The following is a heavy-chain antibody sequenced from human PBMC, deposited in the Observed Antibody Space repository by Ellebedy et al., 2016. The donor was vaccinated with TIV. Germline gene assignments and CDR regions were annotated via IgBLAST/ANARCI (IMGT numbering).Heavy chain of an antibody. CDR1: GYTFTSYD. CDR2: IIPIFGTA. J-gene: IGHJ6*02. CDR3: ARVELEYQLPAYYYYGMDV. D-gene: IGHD2-2*01. V-gene: IGHV1-69*06. Sequence: SVKVSCXASGYTFTSYDINWVRQATGQGLEWMGGIIPIFGTANYAQKFQGRVTITADKSTSTAYMELSSLRSEDTAVYYCARVELEYQLPAYYYYGMDVWGQGTTVTVSS.